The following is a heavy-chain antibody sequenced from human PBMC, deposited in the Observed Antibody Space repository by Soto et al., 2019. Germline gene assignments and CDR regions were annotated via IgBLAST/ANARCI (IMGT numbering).Heavy chain of an antibody. J-gene: IGHJ6*02. CDR3: AREAGTIYYYYGMDV. CDR2: ISSSSSTI. D-gene: IGHD6-19*01. CDR1: GFTFSSYS. Sequence: EVQLVESGGGLVQPGGSLRLSCAASGFTFSSYSMNWVRQAPGKGLEWVSYISSSSSTIYYADSVKGRFTISRDNAKNSLYLQMNSLGDEDTAVYYCAREAGTIYYYYGMDVWGQGTTVTVSS. V-gene: IGHV3-48*02.